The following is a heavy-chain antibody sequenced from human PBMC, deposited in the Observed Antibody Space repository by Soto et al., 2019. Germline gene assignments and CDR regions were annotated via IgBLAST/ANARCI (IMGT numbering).Heavy chain of an antibody. V-gene: IGHV3-7*01. Sequence: GGSLRLSCAASGFTFSSYWMSWVRQAPGKGLEWVANIKQDGSEKYYVDSVKGRFTISRDNAKNSLYLQMNSLRAEDTAVYYCASDVSSSWHTQFDYWGQGTLVTVSS. CDR2: IKQDGSEK. D-gene: IGHD6-13*01. J-gene: IGHJ4*02. CDR1: GFTFSSYW. CDR3: ASDVSSSWHTQFDY.